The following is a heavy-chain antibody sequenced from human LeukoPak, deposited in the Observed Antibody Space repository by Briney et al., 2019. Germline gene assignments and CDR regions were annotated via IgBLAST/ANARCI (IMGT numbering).Heavy chain of an antibody. J-gene: IGHJ6*02. Sequence: SETLSLTCTVSGGSISSYYWSWIRQPPGKGLEWIAYISDIGSINYNPSLKSRVTISLDTSKNQFSLKLSSVTAADTAVYYCARWAGYSSSWPGYYYYGMDVWGQGTTVTVSS. CDR2: ISDIGSI. V-gene: IGHV4-59*08. CDR3: ARWAGYSSSWPGYYYYGMDV. D-gene: IGHD6-13*01. CDR1: GGSISSYY.